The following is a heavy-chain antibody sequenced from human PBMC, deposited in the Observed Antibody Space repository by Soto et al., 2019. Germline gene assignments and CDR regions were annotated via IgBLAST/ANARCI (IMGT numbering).Heavy chain of an antibody. D-gene: IGHD1-1*01. Sequence: EVQLVESGGGLVQPGGSLRLSCAASGFNLGSYWMYWVRQAPGKGLVWVSRINDYGTTINYAEAVEGRFTISRDDANTEVYPQMNTLRGEGTAVYYCAREGLEPFDYWGSGALLTVSS. J-gene: IGHJ4*02. V-gene: IGHV3-74*01. CDR1: GFNLGSYW. CDR2: INDYGTTI. CDR3: AREGLEPFDY.